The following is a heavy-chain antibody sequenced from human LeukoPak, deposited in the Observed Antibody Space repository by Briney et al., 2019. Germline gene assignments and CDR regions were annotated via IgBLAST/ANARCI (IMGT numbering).Heavy chain of an antibody. V-gene: IGHV4-34*01. D-gene: IGHD3-10*01. CDR3: AKSNGYGLIDI. CDR1: GGSFSGYY. Sequence: SETLSLTCAVYGGSFSGYYWSWIRQPPGKGLEWIGEINHSGSTYYSPSLKSRVTISLDTSRNQFSLKLNSVTAADTADYYCAKSNGYGLIDIWGQGTMVTVSS. CDR2: INHSGST. J-gene: IGHJ3*02.